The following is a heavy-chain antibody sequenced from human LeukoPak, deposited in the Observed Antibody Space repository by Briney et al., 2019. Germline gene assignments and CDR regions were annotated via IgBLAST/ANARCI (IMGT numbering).Heavy chain of an antibody. V-gene: IGHV3-7*01. D-gene: IGHD6-6*01. Sequence: GGSLRLSCAASGFTFSSYWMSWVRQAPGKGLEWVASIKQDGSEKQYADSVKGRFTISRDNAKNSLFLQMNSLRAEDTAVYYCARDPSSSSSVGGYLDYWGQGTLVTVSS. J-gene: IGHJ4*02. CDR3: ARDPSSSSSVGGYLDY. CDR1: GFTFSSYW. CDR2: IKQDGSEK.